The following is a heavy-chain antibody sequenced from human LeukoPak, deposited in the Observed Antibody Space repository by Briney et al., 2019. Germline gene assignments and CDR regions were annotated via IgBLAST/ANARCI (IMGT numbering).Heavy chain of an antibody. CDR2: IYYSGST. Sequence: SETLSLTCTVSGGSISSSSYYWGWIRQPPGKGLEWIGSIYYSGSTYYNPSLKSRVTISVDTSKNQFSLKLSSVTAADTAVYYCARHAKERQLEGWGQGTLVTVSS. J-gene: IGHJ4*02. CDR3: ARHAKERQLEG. CDR1: GGSISSSSYY. D-gene: IGHD6-13*01. V-gene: IGHV4-39*07.